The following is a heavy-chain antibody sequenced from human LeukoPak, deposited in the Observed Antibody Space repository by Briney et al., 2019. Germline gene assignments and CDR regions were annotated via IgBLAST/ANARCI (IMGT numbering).Heavy chain of an antibody. Sequence: PSETLSLTCTVSGGSISSYYWSWSRQPPGKGLEGSGYIVYSGSTNYNPSLKSRVTISVDTSKNQFSLKLSSVTAAATAVYYCARRAGRYSGYDLNVWGQGTLVTVSS. CDR2: IVYSGST. CDR1: GGSISSYY. J-gene: IGHJ4*02. CDR3: ARRAGRYSGYDLNV. D-gene: IGHD5-12*01. V-gene: IGHV4-59*08.